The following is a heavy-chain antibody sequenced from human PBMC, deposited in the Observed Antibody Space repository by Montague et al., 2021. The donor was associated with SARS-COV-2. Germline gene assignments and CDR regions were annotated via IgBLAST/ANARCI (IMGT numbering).Heavy chain of an antibody. CDR1: GFTFNNYG. D-gene: IGHD3-10*01. J-gene: IGHJ3*02. CDR2: ISYEGSQR. CDR3: AKASQVFWLGQFARDAFDI. Sequence: SLSLSCAASGFTFNNYGIHWVRQAPGKGLEWVAVISYEGSQRFFTDSVKGRFVISRDRAQSTVYLQMNSLRVEDTAVYYCAKASQVFWLGQFARDAFDIWGQGTTVSVSS. V-gene: IGHV3-30*18.